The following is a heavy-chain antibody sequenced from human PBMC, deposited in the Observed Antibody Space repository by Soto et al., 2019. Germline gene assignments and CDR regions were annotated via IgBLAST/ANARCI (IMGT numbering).Heavy chain of an antibody. CDR2: VYYSGTT. CDR3: ARMSYFYDKGYFDL. J-gene: IGHJ2*01. V-gene: IGHV4-30-4*01. Sequence: PLSLTCTSSGASLNNNDYYWSWIRQTPGKGLEWIGYVYYSGTTDYIPSLKSRLSMSIDKSQNQFTLKLNSVTAADTATYCARMSYFYDKGYFDLWGRGTLVPVSS. CDR1: GASLNNNDYY. D-gene: IGHD3-22*01.